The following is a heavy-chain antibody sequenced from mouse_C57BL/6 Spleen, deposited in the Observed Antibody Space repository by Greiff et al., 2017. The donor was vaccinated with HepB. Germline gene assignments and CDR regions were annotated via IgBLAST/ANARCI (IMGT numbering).Heavy chain of an antibody. CDR2: IDPSDSET. CDR3: ARGGGRSFDY. CDR1: GYTFTSYW. J-gene: IGHJ2*01. V-gene: IGHV1-52*01. Sequence: QVQLQQPAAELVRPGSSVKLSCKASGYTFTSYWMHWVKQRPIQGLEWIGNIDPSDSETHYNQKFKDKATLTVDKSSSTAYMQLSSLTSEDSAVYYCARGGGRSFDYWGQGTTLTVSS. D-gene: IGHD3-3*01.